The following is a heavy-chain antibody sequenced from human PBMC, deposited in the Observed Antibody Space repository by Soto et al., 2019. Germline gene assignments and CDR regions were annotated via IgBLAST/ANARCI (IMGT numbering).Heavy chain of an antibody. CDR3: TTDPRTYYDFWSGYYHFDY. D-gene: IGHD3-3*01. V-gene: IGHV3-15*01. Sequence: GGSLRLSCAASGFTFSNAWMSWVRQAPGKGLEWVGRIKSKTDGGTTDYAAPVKGRFTISRDDSKNTLYLQMNSLKTEDTAVYYCTTDPRTYYDFWSGYYHFDYWGQGTLVTVSS. CDR1: GFTFSNAW. J-gene: IGHJ4*02. CDR2: IKSKTDGGTT.